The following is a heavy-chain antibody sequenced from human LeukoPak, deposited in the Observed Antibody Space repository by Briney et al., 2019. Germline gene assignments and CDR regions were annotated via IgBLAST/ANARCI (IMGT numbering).Heavy chain of an antibody. V-gene: IGHV3-30*04. CDR1: GFTFSSYA. CDR3: GKNRYSGSLSPFDI. D-gene: IGHD1-26*01. J-gene: IGHJ3*02. CDR2: ISYDGSNK. Sequence: QPGGSLRLSCAASGFTFSSYAMHWVRQAPGKGLEWVAVISYDGSNKYYADSVKGRFTISRDNSKNTLYLQMNSLRAEDTAVYYCGKNRYSGSLSPFDIWGQGTMVTVSS.